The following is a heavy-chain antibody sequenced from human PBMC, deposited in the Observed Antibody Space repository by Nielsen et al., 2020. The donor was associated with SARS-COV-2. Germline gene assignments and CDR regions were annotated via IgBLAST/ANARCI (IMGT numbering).Heavy chain of an antibody. Sequence: VRQMPGKGLEWMGRIDPSDSYTDYSPSFQGQVTISADKSISTAYLQWSSLKASDTAMYYCARPQNGGVGYWGQGTLVTVSS. J-gene: IGHJ4*02. D-gene: IGHD3-16*01. V-gene: IGHV5-10-1*04. CDR3: ARPQNGGVGY. CDR2: IDPSDSYT.